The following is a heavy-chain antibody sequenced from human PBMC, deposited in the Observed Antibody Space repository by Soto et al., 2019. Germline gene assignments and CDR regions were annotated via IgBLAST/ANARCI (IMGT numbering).Heavy chain of an antibody. CDR1: GFTFSSYG. Sequence: EVQLVESGGGLVQPGGSLRLSCAASGFTFSSYGMHWVRQATGQGLEWVSAIDTAGNTYYPGTVKGRFTISRENANNSSYLQMNSLRAGDTAVYFCARVREGPTYYYYGLDVWCQGTTVTVSS. D-gene: IGHD4-17*01. J-gene: IGHJ6*02. CDR3: ARVREGPTYYYYGLDV. V-gene: IGHV3-13*01. CDR2: IDTAGNT.